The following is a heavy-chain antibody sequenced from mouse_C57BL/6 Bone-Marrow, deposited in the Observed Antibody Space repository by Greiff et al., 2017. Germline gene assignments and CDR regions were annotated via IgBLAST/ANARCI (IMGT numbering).Heavy chain of an antibody. D-gene: IGHD2-12*01. CDR3: ARTGLLYDY. J-gene: IGHJ2*01. CDR2: IYPRSGNT. Sequence: QVQLKQSGAELARPGASVKLSCKASGYTFTSYGISWVKQRTGQGLEWIGEIYPRSGNTYYNEKFKGKATLTAGKSSSTAYMELRSLTSEDSAVYFCARTGLLYDYWGQGTTLTVSS. V-gene: IGHV1-81*01. CDR1: GYTFTSYG.